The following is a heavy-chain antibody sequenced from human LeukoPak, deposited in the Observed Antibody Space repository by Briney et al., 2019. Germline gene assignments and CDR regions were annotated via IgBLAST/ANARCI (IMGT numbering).Heavy chain of an antibody. Sequence: SETLSLTCTVSGGSISTYYWSWIRQPPGKGLEWIGCVYYSGTSNSGTTNYNPSLESRVTVSLDKSKNQLSLNLTSVTAADTAVYYCSRENGAFSPFGYWGQGTLVTVLS. CDR3: SRENGAFSPFGY. J-gene: IGHJ4*02. CDR1: GGSISTYY. V-gene: IGHV4-4*07. CDR2: VYYSGTSNSGTT. D-gene: IGHD2-8*01.